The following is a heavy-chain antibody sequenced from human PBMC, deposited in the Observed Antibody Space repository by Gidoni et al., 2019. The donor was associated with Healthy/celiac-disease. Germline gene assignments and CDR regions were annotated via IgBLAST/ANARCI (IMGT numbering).Heavy chain of an antibody. Sequence: QVQLVQSGAEVKKPGASVKVSCKASGYTFTGYYMHWVRQAPGKGLEWMGWINPNSGGTNYAQKFQGWVTMTRDTSISTAYMELSRLRSDDTAVYYCARGSGVGATATHDAFDIWGQGTMVTVSS. CDR1: GYTFTGYY. V-gene: IGHV1-2*04. CDR2: INPNSGGT. J-gene: IGHJ3*02. D-gene: IGHD1-26*01. CDR3: ARGSGVGATATHDAFDI.